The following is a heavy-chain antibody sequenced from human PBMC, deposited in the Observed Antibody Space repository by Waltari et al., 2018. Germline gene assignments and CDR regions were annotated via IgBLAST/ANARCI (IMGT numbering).Heavy chain of an antibody. Sequence: QVQLVQSGAEVKTPGASVKVSCKTSGYTFTRYAMHWVRPAPGQRLEWMGWINAGNGNTKYSQEFQGRVTITRDTSASTAYMELSSLRSEDMAVYYCARGIAVAGTRYLNWFDPWGQGTLVTVSS. CDR2: INAGNGNT. CDR1: GYTFTRYA. CDR3: ARGIAVAGTRYLNWFDP. J-gene: IGHJ5*02. V-gene: IGHV1-3*03. D-gene: IGHD6-19*01.